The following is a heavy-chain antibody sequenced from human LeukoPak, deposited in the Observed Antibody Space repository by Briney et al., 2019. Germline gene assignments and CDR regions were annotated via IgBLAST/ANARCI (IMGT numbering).Heavy chain of an antibody. Sequence: GGSLRLSCAASGFAFSTYAMGWVRQAPGKGLEWVTSTSGNGVKRYYAGSVRGRFTVSRDNFENTLYLQMSSLRAEDTAIYYCAKDLAYSFDYWGQGILVTVSS. CDR1: GFAFSTYA. J-gene: IGHJ4*02. CDR3: AKDLAYSFDY. V-gene: IGHV3-23*01. CDR2: TSGNGVKR. D-gene: IGHD3-16*01.